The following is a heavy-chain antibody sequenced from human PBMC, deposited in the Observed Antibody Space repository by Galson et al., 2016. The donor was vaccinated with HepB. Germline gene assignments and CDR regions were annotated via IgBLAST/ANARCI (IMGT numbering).Heavy chain of an antibody. CDR1: GGSFSGHY. D-gene: IGHD6-6*01. CDR2: INPSGST. J-gene: IGHJ6*04. Sequence: SETLSLTCAVYGGSFSGHYWNWIRQSPGTGLEWIGEINPSGSTNYSPSLMSRVTISTDTSKNQFSLRLTSVTAADTAVYYCARGRKYSRSSLFRNNYYYNLDVWATGTTVTVSS. CDR3: ARGRKYSRSSLFRNNYYYNLDV. V-gene: IGHV4-34*01.